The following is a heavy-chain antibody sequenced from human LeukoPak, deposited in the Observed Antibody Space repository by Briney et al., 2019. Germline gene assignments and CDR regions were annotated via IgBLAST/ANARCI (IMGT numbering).Heavy chain of an antibody. Sequence: ASVRVSCKASGYTFTTNGISWVRHAPGQGLEWMGWISAYKGNTNYAQKLQGRVTMTTDTATSTAYMELRSLRSDDTDVYYCARAPRRQWLVDARKYYFGYWGQGTLVTVFS. CDR3: ARAPRRQWLVDARKYYFGY. V-gene: IGHV1-18*01. CDR2: ISAYKGNT. D-gene: IGHD6-19*01. J-gene: IGHJ4*02. CDR1: GYTFTTNG.